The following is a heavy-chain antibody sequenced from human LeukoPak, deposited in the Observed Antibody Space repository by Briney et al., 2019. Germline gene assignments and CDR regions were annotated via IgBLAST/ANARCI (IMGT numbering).Heavy chain of an antibody. D-gene: IGHD2-15*01. J-gene: IGHJ4*02. CDR1: GYTFTSYY. CDR3: ARGKSAIVVVVAATWYYFDY. V-gene: IGHV1-46*01. Sequence: ASVKVSCKASGYTFTSYYMHWVRQAPGQGLEWMGIINPSGGSTSYAQKFQGRVTMTRDMSTSTVYMELSSLRSEDTAVYYCARGKSAIVVVVAATWYYFDYWGQGTLVTVSS. CDR2: INPSGGST.